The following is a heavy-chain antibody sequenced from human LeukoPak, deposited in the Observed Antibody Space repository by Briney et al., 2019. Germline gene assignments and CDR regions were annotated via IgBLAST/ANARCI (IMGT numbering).Heavy chain of an antibody. Sequence: GGSLRLSCAASGFTFSSYGLHWVRQAPGKGLEWVTLIWYDGSNKYYVDSVKGRFTISRDNSKNTLYLQINSLRAEDTAVYYCARMVTMVRGGMDVWGQGTTVTVSS. J-gene: IGHJ6*02. CDR2: IWYDGSNK. V-gene: IGHV3-33*01. CDR3: ARMVTMVRGGMDV. D-gene: IGHD3-10*01. CDR1: GFTFSSYG.